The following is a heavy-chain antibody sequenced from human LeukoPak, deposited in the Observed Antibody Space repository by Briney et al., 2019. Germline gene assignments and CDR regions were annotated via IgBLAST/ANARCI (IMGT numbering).Heavy chain of an antibody. J-gene: IGHJ4*02. V-gene: IGHV1-2*02. CDR2: INANTGGT. CDR1: GYTFTGYY. Sequence: ASVKVSCKASGYTFTGYYLHWVRQAPGQGLEWMGWINANTGGTNYAQKFQGKFTMTRDTSITTVYMELSRLAFDDTAVYFCARIGYSSTFDYWGQGTLVTVSS. D-gene: IGHD6-13*01. CDR3: ARIGYSSTFDY.